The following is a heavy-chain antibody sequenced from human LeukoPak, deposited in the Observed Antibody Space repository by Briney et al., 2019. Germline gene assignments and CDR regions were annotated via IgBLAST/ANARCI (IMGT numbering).Heavy chain of an antibody. CDR1: GGSISSSCYY. CDR2: INHSGST. D-gene: IGHD3-10*01. CDR3: ARGRYYGSGSYYERNLDY. J-gene: IGHJ4*02. V-gene: IGHV4-39*07. Sequence: SETLSLTCTVSGGSISSSCYYWGWIRQPPGKGLEWIGEINHSGSTNYNPSLKSRVTISVDTSKNQFSLKLSSVTAADTAVYYCARGRYYGSGSYYERNLDYWGQGTLVTVSS.